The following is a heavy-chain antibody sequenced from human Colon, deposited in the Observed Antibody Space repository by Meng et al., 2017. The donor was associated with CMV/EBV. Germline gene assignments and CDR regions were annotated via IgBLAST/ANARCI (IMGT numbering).Heavy chain of an antibody. CDR3: VRMTTTGTIVPDTFDV. J-gene: IGHJ3*01. CDR2: IDWDDEK. D-gene: IGHD1-1*01. V-gene: IGHV2-70*04. Sequence: SGPTLVKPTQTLTLTCNFSGFSLNNARMRVSWIRQPLGKALEWLARIDWDDEKFYSPSLKTRLTISKDTSKNQVVLTMTNMDPVDTATYYCVRMTTTGTIVPDTFDVWGQGTMVTVSS. CDR1: GFSLNNARMR.